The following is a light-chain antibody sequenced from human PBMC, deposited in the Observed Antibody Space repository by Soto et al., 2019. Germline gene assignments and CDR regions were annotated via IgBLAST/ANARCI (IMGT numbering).Light chain of an antibody. Sequence: QLVLTQPPSVSGAPGQRVTISCTGNSSNIGAGYDVHWYQQLPGTAPKLLIYGNSNRPTGVPDRFSGSKSGTSASLAITGLQAEDEADYYCQSYDSSLSAVVFGGGTQLTVL. CDR3: QSYDSSLSAVV. J-gene: IGLJ2*01. CDR1: SSNIGAGYD. V-gene: IGLV1-40*01. CDR2: GNS.